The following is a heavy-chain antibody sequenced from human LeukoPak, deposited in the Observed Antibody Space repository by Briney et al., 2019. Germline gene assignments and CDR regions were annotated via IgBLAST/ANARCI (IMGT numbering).Heavy chain of an antibody. CDR3: AREPSPMVRGYSPAY. D-gene: IGHD3-10*01. CDR1: GYTFTIYD. CDR2: FNPNTGET. Sequence: ASVKVSCKASGYTFTIYDINWLRQAPGQGPEWMAWFNPNTGETGYAQKFQGRVTMTRDTSTSTAHMELRSLRSEDTAVYYCAREPSPMVRGYSPAYWGQGTLVTVSS. V-gene: IGHV1-8*02. J-gene: IGHJ4*02.